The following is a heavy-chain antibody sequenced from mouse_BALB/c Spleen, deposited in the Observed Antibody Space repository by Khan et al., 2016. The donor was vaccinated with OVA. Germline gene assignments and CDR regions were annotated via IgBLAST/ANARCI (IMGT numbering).Heavy chain of an antibody. CDR2: IHYSGNT. V-gene: IGHV3-1*02. J-gene: IGHJ1*01. D-gene: IGHD1-1*01. Sequence: EVKLQESGPDLVKPSQSLSLTCTVTGYSITGGYSWHWIRQFPGNKLEWMGYIHYSGNTNYNPSLKSRISITRDTSKNQFFLQLNSVTTEDTATYYWARSGTTIVAYWYFDVWGAGTTVTVSS. CDR1: GYSITGGYS. CDR3: ARSGTTIVAYWYFDV.